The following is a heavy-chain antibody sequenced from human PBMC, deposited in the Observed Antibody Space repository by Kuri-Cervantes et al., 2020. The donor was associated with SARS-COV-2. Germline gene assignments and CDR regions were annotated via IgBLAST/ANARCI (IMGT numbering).Heavy chain of an antibody. CDR3: ARGGYSYGYDRNYYYYGMDV. V-gene: IGHV1-69*06. CDR1: GYSFTVYH. CDR2: IIPIFDSP. Sequence: SVKVSCKASGYSFTVYHIHWVRQAPGQGLEWMGGIIPIFDSPDFAQKFQGRATITADKSTSTAYMDLSSLRSEDTAVYYCARGGYSYGYDRNYYYYGMDVWGQGTTVTVSS. D-gene: IGHD5-18*01. J-gene: IGHJ6*02.